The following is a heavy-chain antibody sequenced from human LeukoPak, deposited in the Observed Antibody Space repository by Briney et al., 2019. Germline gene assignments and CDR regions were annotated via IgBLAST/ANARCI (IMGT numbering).Heavy chain of an antibody. V-gene: IGHV4-59*08. CDR3: ASFYQAYYFDY. D-gene: IGHD2-21*01. J-gene: IGHJ4*02. CDR1: GGSISSFY. CDR2: IYYSGST. Sequence: SETLSLTCTVSGGSISSFYWSWIRQSPGKGLEWIGYIYYSGSTYYNPSLKSRVTISVDTSKNQFSLKLSSVTAADTALYYCASFYQAYYFDYWGQGTLVTVSS.